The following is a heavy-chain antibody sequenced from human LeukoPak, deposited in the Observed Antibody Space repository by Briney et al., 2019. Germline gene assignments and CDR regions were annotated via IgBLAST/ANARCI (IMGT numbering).Heavy chain of an antibody. J-gene: IGHJ6*02. D-gene: IGHD3-16*01. CDR3: ARFRWGDYYYYGVDV. CDR1: GFTFSSYA. CDR2: ISGSGGST. V-gene: IGHV3-23*01. Sequence: PGGSLRLSCATSGFTFSSYALNWVRHAPGQGLEWVSGISGSGGSTYYADSVKGRFTISRDTSKNIVYLQLNSLRAEDTAIYYCARFRWGDYYYYGVDVWGQGTTVTVSS.